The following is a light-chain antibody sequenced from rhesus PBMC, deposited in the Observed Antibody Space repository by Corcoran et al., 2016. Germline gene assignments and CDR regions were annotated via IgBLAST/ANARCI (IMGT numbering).Light chain of an antibody. CDR3: PQHTSYPLT. V-gene: IGKV1-25*01. Sequence: DIQMTQSPSSLSASVGDTVTITCQASQGISKYLAWYQQTPGKAPNLLIYDASTLQSGVPSRFSGSGSVTEFTLNISGLQPEDFATYFCPQHTSYPLTFGGGTKVELK. J-gene: IGKJ4*01. CDR2: DAS. CDR1: QGISKY.